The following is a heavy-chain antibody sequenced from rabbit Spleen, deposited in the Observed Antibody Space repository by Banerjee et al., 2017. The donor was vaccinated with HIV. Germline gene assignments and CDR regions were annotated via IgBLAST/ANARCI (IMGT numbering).Heavy chain of an antibody. V-gene: IGHV1S45*01. CDR1: GFSFNDDYV. J-gene: IGHJ4*01. CDR3: ARDLVAVIGWNFNL. D-gene: IGHD1-1*01. Sequence: QEQLVESGGGLVQPEGSLTLTCTASGFSFNDDYVMCWVRQAPGKGLEWISCIAGSSSGFTYSATWAKGRFTCSKTSSTTVTLQMTSLTAADTATYFCARDLVAVIGWNFNLWGPGTLVTVS. CDR2: IAGSSSGFT.